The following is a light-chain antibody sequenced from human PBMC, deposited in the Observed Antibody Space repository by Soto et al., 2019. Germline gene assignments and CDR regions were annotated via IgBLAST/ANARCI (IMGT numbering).Light chain of an antibody. CDR3: QQYNNWPRT. V-gene: IGKV3-15*01. J-gene: IGKJ1*01. CDR1: QNVSSN. CDR2: GAS. Sequence: EIVMTQSPATLSVSPGERATLSCRASQNVSSNLAWYQQKPGQAPRLLIYGASARATGIPVRFSGSGSGTEFTLTISSLQSEDFAVYYCQQYNNWPRTFGQGTKVEIK.